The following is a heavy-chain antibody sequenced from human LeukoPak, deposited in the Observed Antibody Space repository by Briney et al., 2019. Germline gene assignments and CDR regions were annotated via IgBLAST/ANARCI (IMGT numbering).Heavy chain of an antibody. CDR3: AKGAFGVVSYMDV. D-gene: IGHD3-3*01. J-gene: IGHJ6*03. CDR2: ISWNSGSI. V-gene: IGHV3-9*01. CDR1: GFTFDDYA. Sequence: PGGSLRLSCAASGFTFDDYAMPWVRHAPGKGLEWVSGISWNSGSIGYADSVKGRFTISRDNAKNSLYLQMNSLRAEDTALYYCAKGAFGVVSYMDVWGKGTTVTVSS.